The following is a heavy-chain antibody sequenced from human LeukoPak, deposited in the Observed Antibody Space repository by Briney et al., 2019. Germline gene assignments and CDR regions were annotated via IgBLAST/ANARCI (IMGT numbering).Heavy chain of an antibody. CDR2: IYYSGST. V-gene: IGHV4-59*01. CDR1: GGSISSYY. CDR3: ARDKHGSGNYYLYNWFDP. J-gene: IGHJ5*02. Sequence: SETLSLTCTVSGGSISSYYWSWIRQPPGKGLEWIGYIYYSGSTNYNPSLKSRVTISVDTSKNQFSLKLSSVTAADTAVYYCARDKHGSGNYYLYNWFDPWGQGILVTVSS. D-gene: IGHD3-10*01.